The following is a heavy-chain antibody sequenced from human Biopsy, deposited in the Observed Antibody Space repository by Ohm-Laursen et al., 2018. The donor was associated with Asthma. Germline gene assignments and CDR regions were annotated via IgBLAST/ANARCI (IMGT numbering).Heavy chain of an antibody. CDR2: ISYDGSNK. CDR3: ARDLHPANHLGELSEGFDY. CDR1: GFTFSSYA. J-gene: IGHJ4*02. Sequence: SLSLSCAASGFTFSSYAMHWVRPAPGKGLEWAAVISYDGSNKYYADSVKGRFTISRDNSKNTLYLQMNSLRAEDTAVYYCARDLHPANHLGELSEGFDYWGQGTLVTVSS. D-gene: IGHD3-16*02. V-gene: IGHV3-30-3*01.